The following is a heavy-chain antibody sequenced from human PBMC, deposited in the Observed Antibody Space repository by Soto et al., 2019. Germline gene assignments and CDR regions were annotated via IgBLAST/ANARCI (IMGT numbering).Heavy chain of an antibody. CDR2: SIPLFGIT. Sequence: QVQLVQSGAEVKKPGSSVKVSCKASGGTFSSHGFNWVRQAPGQGLEWIGGSIPLFGITNHTQKFQDRITITADASTTTAYMELRGLRSDDTAVYYCASDRRYGLVNWGQGTLITVSS. V-gene: IGHV1-69*12. CDR3: ASDRRYGLVN. J-gene: IGHJ4*02. CDR1: GGTFSSHG. D-gene: IGHD2-15*01.